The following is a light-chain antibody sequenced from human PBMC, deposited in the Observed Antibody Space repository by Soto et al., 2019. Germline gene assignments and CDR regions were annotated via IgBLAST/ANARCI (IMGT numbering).Light chain of an antibody. V-gene: IGLV4-60*02. CDR2: LEGSGSY. J-gene: IGLJ2*01. CDR3: ATSDSNTRV. CDR1: SGHSSYI. Sequence: QPVLTQSSSASASLGSSVKLTCTLSSGHSSYIIAWHHQQPGKAPRYLMKLEGSGSYNKGSGVPDRFSGSISGADRYLTITNLHFEDEAKSNRATSDSNTRVFGGGTKLTV.